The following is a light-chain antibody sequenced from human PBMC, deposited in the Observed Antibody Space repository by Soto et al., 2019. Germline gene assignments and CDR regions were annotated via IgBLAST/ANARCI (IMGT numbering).Light chain of an antibody. CDR3: RQRYSTLLST. V-gene: IGKV1-39*01. Sequence: DIQMTQSPSFLSASVGDRVTISCRASQAINSYLNWYQQKPGKAPKLLIYGTSDLQNGVPSRFSGGGSGTAFTLTISSLQPDEVVTYYCRQRYSTLLSTFGQGTRLEV. CDR2: GTS. CDR1: QAINSY. J-gene: IGKJ5*01.